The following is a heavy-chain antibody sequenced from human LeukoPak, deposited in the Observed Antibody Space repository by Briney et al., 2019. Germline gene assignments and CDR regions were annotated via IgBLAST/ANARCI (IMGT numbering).Heavy chain of an antibody. CDR3: AKDTERMLYCSCTSCYHDY. Sequence: GGSLRLSCAASGFTFDDYAMHWVRQAPGKGLEWVSGISWNSGSIGYADSVKGRFTISRDNAKNSLYLQMNSLRAEDTALYYCAKDTERMLYCSCTSCYHDYWGQGTLVTVSS. CDR1: GFTFDDYA. J-gene: IGHJ4*02. V-gene: IGHV3-9*01. D-gene: IGHD2-2*01. CDR2: ISWNSGSI.